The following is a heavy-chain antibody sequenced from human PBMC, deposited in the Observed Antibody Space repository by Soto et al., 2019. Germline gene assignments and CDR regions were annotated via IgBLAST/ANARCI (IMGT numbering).Heavy chain of an antibody. CDR1: GYTFTSYG. J-gene: IGHJ3*02. CDR3: ARGSPNWGSWRGAFDI. V-gene: IGHV1-18*01. D-gene: IGHD7-27*01. Sequence: ASVKVSCKASGYTFTSYGISWVRQAPGQGLEWMGWISAYNGNTNYAQKLQGRVTMTTDTSTSTAYMELRSLRSDDTAVYYCARGSPNWGSWRGAFDIWGQGTMVTVSS. CDR2: ISAYNGNT.